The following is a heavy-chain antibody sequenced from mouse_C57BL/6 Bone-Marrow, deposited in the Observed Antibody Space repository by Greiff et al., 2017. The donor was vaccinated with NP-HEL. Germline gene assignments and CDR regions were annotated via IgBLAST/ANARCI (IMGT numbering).Heavy chain of an antibody. V-gene: IGHV1-4*01. CDR3: ARDYGSSLWWDFDV. J-gene: IGHJ1*03. D-gene: IGHD1-1*01. CDR2: INPSSGYT. Sequence: QVQLQQSGAELARPGASVKMSCKASGYTFTSYSMHWVNQRPGQGLEWIGYINPSSGYTKYNQKFKDKATLTADKSSSTAYMQLSSLTSEDSAVYYCARDYGSSLWWDFDVWGTGTTVTVSS. CDR1: GYTFTSYS.